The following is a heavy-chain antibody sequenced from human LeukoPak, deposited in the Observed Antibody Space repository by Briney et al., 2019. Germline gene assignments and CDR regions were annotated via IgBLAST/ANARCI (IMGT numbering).Heavy chain of an antibody. J-gene: IGHJ4*02. V-gene: IGHV3-48*04. Sequence: PGGSLRLSCAASGFTFSSYSMNWVRQAPGKGLEWVSYISSSSSTIYYADSVKGRFTISRDNAQNSLYLQMNSLRAEDTAVYYCARGYSSGRSAVDYWAREPWSPSPQ. CDR1: GFTFSSYS. CDR2: ISSSSSTI. CDR3: ARGYSSGRSAVDY. D-gene: IGHD6-19*01.